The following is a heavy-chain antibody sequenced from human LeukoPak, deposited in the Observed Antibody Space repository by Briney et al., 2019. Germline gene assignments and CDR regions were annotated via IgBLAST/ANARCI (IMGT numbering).Heavy chain of an antibody. V-gene: IGHV3-30*18. CDR1: GFTFSSYG. CDR2: ISYDGSNK. CDR3: AEGSYYGSGRPLDY. Sequence: PGRSLRLSCAASGFTFSSYGMHWVRQAPGKGLEWVAVISYDGSNKYYADSVKGRFTISRDNSKNTLYLQMNSLRAEDTAVYYCAEGSYYGSGRPLDYWGQGTLVTVSS. J-gene: IGHJ4*02. D-gene: IGHD3-10*01.